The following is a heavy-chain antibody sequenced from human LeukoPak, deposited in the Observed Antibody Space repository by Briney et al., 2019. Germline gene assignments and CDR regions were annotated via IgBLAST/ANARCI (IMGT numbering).Heavy chain of an antibody. Sequence: GASVKVSCKASGYTFTNYYMHWVRQAPGQGLEWMGIINPSGGSTNYAQKFQGRVTMTRDTSTSTVYMELSSLRSEDTAVYYCARNLGYCSGGSCYHPIDYWGQGTLVTVSS. CDR2: INPSGGST. V-gene: IGHV1-46*01. CDR1: GYTFTNYY. CDR3: ARNLGYCSGGSCYHPIDY. J-gene: IGHJ4*02. D-gene: IGHD2-15*01.